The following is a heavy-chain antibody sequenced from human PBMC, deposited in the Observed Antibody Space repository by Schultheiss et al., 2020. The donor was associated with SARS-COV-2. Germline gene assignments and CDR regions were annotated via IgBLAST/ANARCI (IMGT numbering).Heavy chain of an antibody. D-gene: IGHD2-15*01. CDR1: GGSLSSFY. J-gene: IGHJ6*02. CDR2: LYYSGNT. Sequence: SETLSLTCTVSGGSLSSFYWSWIRQPPGRGLEWIGYLYYSGNTNFNPSLKSRVSISVDTSKNQFSLKLSSVTAADTAVYYCARVAAMKPLSPYYYYYGMDVWGQGTTVTVSS. V-gene: IGHV4-59*08. CDR3: ARVAAMKPLSPYYYYYGMDV.